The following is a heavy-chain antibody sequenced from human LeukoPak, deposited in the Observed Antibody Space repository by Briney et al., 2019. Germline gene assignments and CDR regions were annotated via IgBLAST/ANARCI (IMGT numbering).Heavy chain of an antibody. Sequence: GGSLRLSCAASGFTFSSYWMSWVRQASGKGLEWVANIKQDGSEKYYVDSVKGRFTISRDNAKNSLYLQMNSLRAEDTAVYYCAGAKTHSSGRTGGYWGQGTLVTVSS. CDR3: AGAKTHSSGRTGGY. CDR2: IKQDGSEK. J-gene: IGHJ4*02. V-gene: IGHV3-7*01. CDR1: GFTFSSYW. D-gene: IGHD6-19*01.